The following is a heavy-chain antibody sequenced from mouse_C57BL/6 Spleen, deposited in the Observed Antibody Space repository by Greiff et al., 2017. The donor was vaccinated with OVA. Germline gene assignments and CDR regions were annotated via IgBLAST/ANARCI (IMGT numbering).Heavy chain of an antibody. V-gene: IGHV3-1*01. CDR3: AGGPYDYGDNPYYAMDY. CDR1: GYSITSGYD. J-gene: IGHJ4*01. Sequence: EVQRVESGPGMVKPSQSLSLTCTVTGYSITSGYDWHWIRHFPGNKLEWMGYISYSGSTNYNPSLKSRISITHDTSKNRFFLKLNSVTTEDTATYYCAGGPYDYGDNPYYAMDYWGQGTSVTVSS. CDR2: ISYSGST. D-gene: IGHD2-4*01.